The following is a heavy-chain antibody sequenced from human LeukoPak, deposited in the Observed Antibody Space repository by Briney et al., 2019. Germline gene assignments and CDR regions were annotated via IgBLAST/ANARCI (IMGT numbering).Heavy chain of an antibody. CDR2: ISGSGDFT. J-gene: IGHJ4*02. CDR3: ARDLSYSSSSGRDFDY. D-gene: IGHD6-6*01. V-gene: IGHV3-23*01. CDR1: GITFSSYA. Sequence: GGSLRLSCATSGITFSSYAMSWVRQAPGKGLEWVSAISGSGDFTYYADSVKGRFSISRDNSKNTLYLQMNSLRAEDTAVYYCARDLSYSSSSGRDFDYWGQGTLVTVSS.